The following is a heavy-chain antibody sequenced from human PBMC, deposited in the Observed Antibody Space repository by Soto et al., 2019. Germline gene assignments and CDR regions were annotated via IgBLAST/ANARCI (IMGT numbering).Heavy chain of an antibody. CDR3: AKKEDGRYNWNFDY. CDR2: IRGSGGST. CDR1: GFTFSSYA. D-gene: IGHD1-20*01. J-gene: IGHJ4*02. V-gene: IGHV3-23*01. Sequence: GGSLRLSCAASGFTFSSYAMSWVRQAPGKGLEWVSAIRGSGGSTYYADSVKGRFTISRDNSKNMLYLQMNSLRAEDTAVYYCAKKEDGRYNWNFDYWGQGTLVTVSS.